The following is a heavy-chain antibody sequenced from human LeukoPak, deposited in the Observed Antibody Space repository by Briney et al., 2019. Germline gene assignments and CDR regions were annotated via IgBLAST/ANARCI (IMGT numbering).Heavy chain of an antibody. CDR3: ARGIHYYYGSYLFDY. CDR1: GGYFSGYY. Sequence: PSETLSLTCAVYGGYFSGYYWSWIRQPPGKGLEWIGEINHSGSTNYNPSLKSRVTISVDTSKNQFSLKLSSVTAADTAVYYCARGIHYYYGSYLFDYWGQGTLVTVSS. CDR2: INHSGST. V-gene: IGHV4-34*01. D-gene: IGHD3-10*01. J-gene: IGHJ4*02.